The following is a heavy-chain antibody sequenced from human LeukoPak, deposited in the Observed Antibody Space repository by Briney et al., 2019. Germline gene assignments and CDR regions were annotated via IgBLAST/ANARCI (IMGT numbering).Heavy chain of an antibody. D-gene: IGHD6-19*01. CDR2: INPSSGGT. CDR1: GYTFTGYY. V-gene: IGHV1-2*02. J-gene: IGHJ5*02. Sequence: ASVKVSCKASGYTFTGYYMHWVRQAPGQGLEWMGWINPSSGGTNYAQKFQGRVTMTRDTSISTAYMELSRLRSDDTAVYYCAREAVAELGFDPWGQGTLVTVSS. CDR3: AREAVAELGFDP.